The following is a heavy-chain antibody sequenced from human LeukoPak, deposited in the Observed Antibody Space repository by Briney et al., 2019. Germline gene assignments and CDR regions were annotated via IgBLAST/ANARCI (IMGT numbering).Heavy chain of an antibody. Sequence: ASVKVSCKASGYTFTNYGITWVRQAPGQGLEWMGWISAYNGNTNYEQKFQGRVTMTTDTSTSTAYMELRSLRSDDTAVYYCARDKRSRSGYEAPNWFDPWGQGTLATVSS. D-gene: IGHD3-22*01. V-gene: IGHV1-18*01. J-gene: IGHJ5*02. CDR2: ISAYNGNT. CDR1: GYTFTNYG. CDR3: ARDKRSRSGYEAPNWFDP.